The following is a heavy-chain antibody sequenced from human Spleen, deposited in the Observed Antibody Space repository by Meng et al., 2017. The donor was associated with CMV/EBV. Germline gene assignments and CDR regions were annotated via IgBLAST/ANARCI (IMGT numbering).Heavy chain of an antibody. V-gene: IGHV5-51*01. CDR3: ARQIAAGVYGMDV. J-gene: IGHJ6*02. D-gene: IGHD6-13*01. CDR2: IYPGDSDT. CDR1: GYSFTSYW. Sequence: KVSCKGSGYSFTSYWIGWVRQMLGKGLEWMGIIYPGDSDTRYSPSFQGQVTISADKSISTAYLQWSSLKASDTAMYYCARQIAAGVYGMDVWGQGTTVTVSS.